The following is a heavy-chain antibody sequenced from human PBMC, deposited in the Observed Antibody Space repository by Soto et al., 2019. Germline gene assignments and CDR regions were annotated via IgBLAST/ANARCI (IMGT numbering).Heavy chain of an antibody. CDR3: ASPPSSAFFFDY. V-gene: IGHV4-39*01. Sequence: PSETLSLTCTVSGGSSTSNSYYWGWILQPPGKGREWIARIYYSGSTYYNPSLKSRVTISVDTSKNQFSLSLSSVTAADTAVYYCASPPSSAFFFDYWVPGTLVTVSS. J-gene: IGHJ4*02. D-gene: IGHD6-6*01. CDR2: IYYSGST. CDR1: GGSSTSNSYY.